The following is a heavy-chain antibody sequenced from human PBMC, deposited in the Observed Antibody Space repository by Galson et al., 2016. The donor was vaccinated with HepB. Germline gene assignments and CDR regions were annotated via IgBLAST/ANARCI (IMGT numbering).Heavy chain of an antibody. Sequence: SLRLSCAASGFTVSSNYMNWVCQAPGKGLEWVAVLSYDGFNKYYADSVKGRFTISRDSSKNTLFLQVNSLRPEDTAVYYCAKASTRYGDYHGSFDYWGQGTLVTVSS. CDR2: LSYDGFNK. D-gene: IGHD4-17*01. CDR3: AKASTRYGDYHGSFDY. V-gene: IGHV3-30*18. CDR1: GFTVSSNY. J-gene: IGHJ4*02.